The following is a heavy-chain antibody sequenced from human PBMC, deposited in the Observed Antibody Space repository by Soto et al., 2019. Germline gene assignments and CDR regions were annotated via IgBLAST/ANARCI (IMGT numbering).Heavy chain of an antibody. CDR2: IIPIFGTA. CDR3: ARDQQVKGGQWLAQAGKGSVAFDI. CDR1: GGTFSSYA. J-gene: IGHJ3*02. D-gene: IGHD6-19*01. Sequence: QVQLVQSGAEVKKPGSSVKVSCKASGGTFSSYAISWVRQAPGQGLEWMGGIIPIFGTANYAQKFQGRVTITADESTSTAYMELSSLRSEDTAVYYCARDQQVKGGQWLAQAGKGSVAFDIWGQGTMVTVSS. V-gene: IGHV1-69*12.